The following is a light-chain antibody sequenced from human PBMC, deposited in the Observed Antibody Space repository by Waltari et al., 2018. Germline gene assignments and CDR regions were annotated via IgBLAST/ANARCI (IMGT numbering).Light chain of an antibody. CDR1: QSITSN. CDR3: HQYNNWPGT. CDR2: GAS. Sequence: VMTQFPATLSLSPGESATLFCRASQSITSNLAWYQQKPGQAPRLLMYGASIRAPGIPARVSDSGSGTEFTLTISSLQSEDFAVYYCHQYNNWPGTFGQGTKLEIK. J-gene: IGKJ2*02. V-gene: IGKV3-15*01.